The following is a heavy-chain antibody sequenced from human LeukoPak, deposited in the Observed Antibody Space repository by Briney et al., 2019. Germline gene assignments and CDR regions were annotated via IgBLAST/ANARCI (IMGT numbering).Heavy chain of an antibody. J-gene: IGHJ4*02. Sequence: GVSLRLSCAASGFTFSSYWMSWVRQAPGKGLEWVANIKQDGSEKDYVDSVKGRFTISRDNAKNSLYLQMNSLRAEDTAVYYCARMDIAVAGIFDYWGQGTLVTVSS. CDR3: ARMDIAVAGIFDY. V-gene: IGHV3-7*01. D-gene: IGHD6-19*01. CDR1: GFTFSSYW. CDR2: IKQDGSEK.